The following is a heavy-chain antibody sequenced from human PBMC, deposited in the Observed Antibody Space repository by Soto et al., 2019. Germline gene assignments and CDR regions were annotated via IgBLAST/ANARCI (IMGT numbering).Heavy chain of an antibody. CDR3: AKDTGADY. CDR2: ISYDGSDQ. J-gene: IGHJ4*02. Sequence: VESGGGVVQPGRSLRLSCAASGFTFSSYGMYWVRQAPGKGLEWVARISYDGSDQFYGDSVKGRFTISRDNSKNILYVQMNSLRSEDTAVYYCAKDTGADYWGQGTVVTVSA. CDR1: GFTFSSYG. V-gene: IGHV3-30*18. D-gene: IGHD3-10*01.